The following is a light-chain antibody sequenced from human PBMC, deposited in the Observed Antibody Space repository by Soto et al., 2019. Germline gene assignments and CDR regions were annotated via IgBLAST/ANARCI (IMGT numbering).Light chain of an antibody. CDR2: EVS. V-gene: IGLV2-14*01. CDR3: SSYTSSSTLGV. Sequence: QSALTQPASVSGAPGQSITIACTGTSSDVGGYNYVSWYQQHPGNAPKLMIYEVSNRPSGVSNRFSGSKSGNTASLTLSGLQAEDEADYYCSSYTSSSTLGVFGGGTKLTVL. CDR1: SSDVGGYNY. J-gene: IGLJ2*01.